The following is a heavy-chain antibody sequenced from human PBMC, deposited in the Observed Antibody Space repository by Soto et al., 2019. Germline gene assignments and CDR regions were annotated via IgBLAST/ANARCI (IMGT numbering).Heavy chain of an antibody. V-gene: IGHV1-18*01. J-gene: IGHJ5*02. CDR1: GYTFTSYG. CDR2: ISAYNGNT. Sequence: ASVKVSCEASGYTFTSYGISWVRQAPGQGLEWMGWISAYNGNTNYAQKLQGRVTMTTDTSTSTAYMELRRLRSDDTAVYYCARDTYYDFWSGYLTPNWFDPWGRGTLVTVSS. D-gene: IGHD3-3*01. CDR3: ARDTYYDFWSGYLTPNWFDP.